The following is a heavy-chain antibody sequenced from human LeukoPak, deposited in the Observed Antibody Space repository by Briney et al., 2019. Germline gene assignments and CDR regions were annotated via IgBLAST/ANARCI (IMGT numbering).Heavy chain of an antibody. J-gene: IGHJ4*02. CDR3: ARDATVTWTPYFDY. Sequence: PGGSLRLSCAVTGFTFSDYYMGWIRQTPGKGLEWVSYISSSGDTIYQADSVKGRFTISRDNAKNSLDLHMNSLRAEDTAVYYCARDATVTWTPYFDYWGQGILVTVSS. CDR1: GFTFSDYY. V-gene: IGHV3-11*01. D-gene: IGHD4-17*01. CDR2: ISSSGDTI.